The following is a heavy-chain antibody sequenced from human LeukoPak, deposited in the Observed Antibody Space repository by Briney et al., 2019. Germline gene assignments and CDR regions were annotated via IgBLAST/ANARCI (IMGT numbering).Heavy chain of an antibody. V-gene: IGHV3-21*04. CDR3: ARVLDYYYYYMDV. CDR2: IGRRDNNR. J-gene: IGHJ6*03. CDR1: GFTFDRYT. D-gene: IGHD2-8*02. Sequence: GGSLRLSCAASGFTFDRYTIHWVRQAPGKGLEWVSLIGRRDNNRYYADSVRGRFTISRDNAKNSLYLQMNSLSAGDTAVYYCARVLDYYYYYMDVWGKGTTVTVSS.